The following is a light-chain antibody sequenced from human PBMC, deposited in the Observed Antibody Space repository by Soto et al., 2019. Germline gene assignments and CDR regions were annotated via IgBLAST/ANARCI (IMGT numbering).Light chain of an antibody. J-gene: IGKJ1*01. CDR2: KAS. CDR3: QQYGSSPWT. Sequence: DIQMTQSPSTLSASVGDRVTITCRASQSISTYLAWYQQKPGKAPKLMIYKASSLESGVPSRFSGSGSGTDFTLTISRLEPEDFAVYYCQQYGSSPWTFGQGTKVDIK. V-gene: IGKV1-5*03. CDR1: QSISTY.